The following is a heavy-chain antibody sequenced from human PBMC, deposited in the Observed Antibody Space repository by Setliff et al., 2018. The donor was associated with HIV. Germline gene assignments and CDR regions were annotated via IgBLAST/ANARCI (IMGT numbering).Heavy chain of an antibody. CDR2: IYYSGST. CDR3: ARENGWLFGWFDP. D-gene: IGHD3-22*01. Sequence: LTCTVSDGSISGSNYFWGWIRQPPGEGLEWIASIYYSGSTYYNPSLKSRVTISVDTSKNQLSLKLSSVTAADTAIYYCARENGWLFGWFDPWGQGTPVTVSS. J-gene: IGHJ5*02. CDR1: DGSISGSNYF. V-gene: IGHV4-39*07.